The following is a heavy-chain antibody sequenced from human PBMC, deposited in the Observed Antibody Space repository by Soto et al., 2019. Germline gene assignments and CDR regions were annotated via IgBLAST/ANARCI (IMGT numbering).Heavy chain of an antibody. CDR1: GGSISSYY. Sequence: QVQLQESGPGLVKPSETLSLTCTVSGGSISSYYWSWIRQPAGKGLEWIGRIYTSGSTNYNPSLNSRVTMSVDTSKNQFSLKLSSVTAADTAVYYCARDPAMVRGVIPPRGMDVWGQGTTVTVSS. D-gene: IGHD3-10*01. CDR3: ARDPAMVRGVIPPRGMDV. V-gene: IGHV4-4*07. CDR2: IYTSGST. J-gene: IGHJ6*02.